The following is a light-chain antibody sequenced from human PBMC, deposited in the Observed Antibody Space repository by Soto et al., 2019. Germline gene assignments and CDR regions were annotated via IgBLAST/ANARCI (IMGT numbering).Light chain of an antibody. CDR3: TSYTTSATWV. CDR2: EVT. CDR1: SGDIGRYNY. J-gene: IGLJ3*02. Sequence: QSVLTQPASVSGSPGQSITISCTGTSGDIGRYNYVSWYQQYPGKAPKVVIYEVTNRPSGVSNRFSGSKSGMTASLTISGLQAEDEAKYYCTSYTTSATWVFGGGTKSPS. V-gene: IGLV2-14*01.